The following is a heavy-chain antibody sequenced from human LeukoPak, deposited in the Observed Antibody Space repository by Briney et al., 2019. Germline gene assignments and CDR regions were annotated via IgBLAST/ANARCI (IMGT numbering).Heavy chain of an antibody. J-gene: IGHJ4*02. V-gene: IGHV3-23*01. CDR1: GFTFSSYA. Sequence: GGSLRLSCAASGFTFSSYAMSWVRQAPGKGLEWVSAISGSGGSTYYADSVKGRLTISRDNSKNTLYLQMNSLRAEDTAVYYCAKVGDYYDSSGYYNYWGQGTLVTVSS. CDR3: AKVGDYYDSSGYYNY. CDR2: ISGSGGST. D-gene: IGHD3-22*01.